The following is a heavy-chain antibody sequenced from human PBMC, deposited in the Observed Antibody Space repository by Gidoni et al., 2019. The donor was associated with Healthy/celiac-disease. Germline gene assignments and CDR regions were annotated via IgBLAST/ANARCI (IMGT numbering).Heavy chain of an antibody. J-gene: IGHJ4*02. CDR3: AKDRALGIAAAVDY. V-gene: IGHV3-23*01. CDR2: ISGSGGST. D-gene: IGHD6-13*01. CDR1: GFTFSSYA. Sequence: EVQLLESGGGLVQPGGSLRLSCAASGFTFSSYAMSWVRQAPGKGLEWVSAISGSGGSTYYSDSVKGRFTISRDNSKNTLYLQMNSLRAEDTAVYYCAKDRALGIAAAVDYWVQGTLVTVSS.